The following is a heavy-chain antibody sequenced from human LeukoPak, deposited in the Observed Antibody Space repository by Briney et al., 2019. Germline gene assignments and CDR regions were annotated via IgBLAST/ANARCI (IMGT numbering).Heavy chain of an antibody. D-gene: IGHD6-13*01. CDR3: ARARGRAAAGPFDY. CDR1: GGSISSYY. J-gene: IGHJ4*02. V-gene: IGHV4-59*01. Sequence: SETLSLTCTVSGGSISSYYWSWIRQPPGKGLEWIGYIYYSGSTNYNPSLKSRVTISVATSKNQFSLKLSSVTAADTAVYYCARARGRAAAGPFDYWGQGTLVTVSS. CDR2: IYYSGST.